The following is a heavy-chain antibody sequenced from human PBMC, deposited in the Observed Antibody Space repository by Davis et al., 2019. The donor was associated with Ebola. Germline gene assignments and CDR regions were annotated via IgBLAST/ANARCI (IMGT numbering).Heavy chain of an antibody. CDR1: GFTFSSYG. D-gene: IGHD1-26*01. CDR2: IWYDGSNK. Sequence: GGSLRLSCAASGFTFSSYGMHWVRQAPGKGLEWVAVIWYDGSNKYYADSVKGRFTISRDNSKNTLYLQMNSLRAEDTAVYYCARDPSIPEVGAIYYYYYGMDVWGQGTTVTVSS. CDR3: ARDPSIPEVGAIYYYYYGMDV. J-gene: IGHJ6*02. V-gene: IGHV3-30*19.